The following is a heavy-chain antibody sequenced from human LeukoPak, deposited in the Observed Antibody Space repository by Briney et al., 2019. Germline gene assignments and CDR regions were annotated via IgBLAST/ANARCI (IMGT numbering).Heavy chain of an antibody. CDR1: GFTFGDYS. CDR3: SAQRLREAIHDF. D-gene: IGHD2-21*01. CDR2: ISGKAYGGTT. V-gene: IGHV3-49*04. J-gene: IGHJ4*02. Sequence: GGSLRLSCTTSGFTFGDYSMTWVRQAPGKGLLWVGLISGKAYGGTTEYAASLRGRVSISRDNSKSVAYLQMNSLKNEDTAIYYCSAQRLREAIHDFWGRGTLVTVSP.